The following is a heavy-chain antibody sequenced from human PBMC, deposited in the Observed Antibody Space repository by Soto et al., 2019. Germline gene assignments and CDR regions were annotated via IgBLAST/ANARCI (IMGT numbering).Heavy chain of an antibody. V-gene: IGHV3-33*01. J-gene: IGHJ6*03. CDR3: ARDAVSYGYIPPSYYYYYMDV. D-gene: IGHD5-18*01. Sequence: GGSLRLSCAASGFTFSSYGMHWVRQAPGKGLEWVAVIWYDGSNKYYADSVKGRFTISRDNSKNTLYLQMNSLRAEDTAVYYCARDAVSYGYIPPSYYYYYMDVWGKGTTVTVSS. CDR1: GFTFSSYG. CDR2: IWYDGSNK.